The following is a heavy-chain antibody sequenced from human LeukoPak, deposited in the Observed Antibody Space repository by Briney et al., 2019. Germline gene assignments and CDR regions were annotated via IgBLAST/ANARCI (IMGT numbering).Heavy chain of an antibody. J-gene: IGHJ6*03. D-gene: IGHD7-27*01. V-gene: IGHV4-59*08. Sequence: PSETLSLTCTVSGGSISSYYWRWIRQPPGKGLEWIGYIYYSGSTNYNPSLKSRVTISVDTSKNQFSLKLSSVTAADTAVYYCARGDNWGSHYYYYYMDVWGKGTTVTISS. CDR2: IYYSGST. CDR1: GGSISSYY. CDR3: ARGDNWGSHYYYYYMDV.